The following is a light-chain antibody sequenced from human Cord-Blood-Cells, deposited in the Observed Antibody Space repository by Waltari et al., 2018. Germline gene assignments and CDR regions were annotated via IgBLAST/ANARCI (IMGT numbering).Light chain of an antibody. V-gene: IGLV2-14*01. J-gene: IGLJ2*01. CDR1: SSDVGGYNY. CDR2: DVS. Sequence: QSALTQPASVSGSPGQSITISCTGTSSDVGGYNYVSWYQQHPGKAPKLMIYDVSNRPAGYSNLLSGSKSGKTASLTISGLQAEDEADYYCSAYTSSSTLDVVFGGGTKLTVL. CDR3: SAYTSSSTLDVV.